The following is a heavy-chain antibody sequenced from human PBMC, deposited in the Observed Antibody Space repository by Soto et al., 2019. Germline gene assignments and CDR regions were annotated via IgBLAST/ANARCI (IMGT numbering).Heavy chain of an antibody. D-gene: IGHD2-15*01. Sequence: AGGSLRLSCAASGFTFSSYSMNGVRQAPGKGLEWVSSISSSSSYIYYADSVKGRFTISRDNAKNSLYLQMNSLRAEDTAVYYCAGGCSGGSCYPRYYYYGMDVWGQGTTVTVSS. CDR3: AGGCSGGSCYPRYYYYGMDV. CDR1: GFTFSSYS. CDR2: ISSSSSYI. J-gene: IGHJ6*02. V-gene: IGHV3-21*01.